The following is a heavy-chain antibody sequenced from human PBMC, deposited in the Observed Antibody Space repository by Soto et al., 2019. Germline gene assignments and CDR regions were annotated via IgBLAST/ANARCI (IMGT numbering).Heavy chain of an antibody. V-gene: IGHV1-2*04. D-gene: IGHD4-17*01. CDR2: INPNSGGT. CDR3: ARDPATGGRTGSVTTYGLDY. CDR1: GYTFTGYY. J-gene: IGHJ4*02. Sequence: ASVKVSCKASGYTFTGYYMHWVRQAPGQGLEWMGRINPNSGGTNYSQKFQGWVTMTRDTSISTAYMELSRLRSDDTALYYFARDPATGGRTGSVTTYGLDYWGQGTLVTVSS.